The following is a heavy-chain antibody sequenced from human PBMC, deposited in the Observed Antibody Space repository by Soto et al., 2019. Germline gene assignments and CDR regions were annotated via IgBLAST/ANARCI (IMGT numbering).Heavy chain of an antibody. J-gene: IGHJ4*02. CDR1: GGTFSSYA. Sequence: SVKVSCKASGGTFSSYAISWVRQAPGQGLEWMGGIIPIFGTANYAQKFQGRVTITADESTSTAYMELSSLRSEDTAVYYCARGGIAARPFDYWGQGTLVTVSS. CDR2: IIPIFGTA. V-gene: IGHV1-69*13. CDR3: ARGGIAARPFDY. D-gene: IGHD6-6*01.